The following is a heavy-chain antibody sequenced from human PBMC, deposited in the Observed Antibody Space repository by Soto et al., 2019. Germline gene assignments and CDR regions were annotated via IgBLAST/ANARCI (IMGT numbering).Heavy chain of an antibody. D-gene: IGHD6-19*01. J-gene: IGHJ3*02. CDR2: ISAYNGNT. CDR3: ASFDSSGPYDAFDI. V-gene: IGHV1-18*01. Sequence: ASVKVSCKASGYTFTSYGISWVRQAPGQGLEWMGWISAYNGNTNYAQKLQGRVTMTTDTSTSTAYMELRSLRSDDTAVYYCASFDSSGPYDAFDIWGQGTMVTVSS. CDR1: GYTFTSYG.